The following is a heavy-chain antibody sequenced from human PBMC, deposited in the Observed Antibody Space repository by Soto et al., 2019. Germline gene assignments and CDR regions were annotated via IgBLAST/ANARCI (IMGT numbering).Heavy chain of an antibody. CDR3: AKDLAAAGPTAHYCYGMDV. D-gene: IGHD6-13*01. J-gene: IGHJ6*02. V-gene: IGHV3-30*18. CDR2: ISYDGSNK. Sequence: QVQLVESGGGVVQPGRSLRLSCAASGFTFSSYGMHWVRQAPGKGLEWVAVISYDGSNKYYADSVKGRFTISRDNSKNPLYLQMNSLRAEDTAVYYCAKDLAAAGPTAHYCYGMDVWGQGTTVTVSS. CDR1: GFTFSSYG.